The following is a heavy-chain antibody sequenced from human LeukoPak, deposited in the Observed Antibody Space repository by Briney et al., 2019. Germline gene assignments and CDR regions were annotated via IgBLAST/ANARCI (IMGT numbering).Heavy chain of an antibody. V-gene: IGHV4-59*01. CDR1: GGSISSYY. CDR2: IYYSGST. Sequence: SETLSLTCTVSGGSISSYYWSWIRQPPGQGLEWIGYIYYSGSTNCNPSVKSRAAMSADTSKKQFSLKLSSLTAADTAVYYCARGGTAVIAPYAFDIWGQGTMVTVSS. J-gene: IGHJ3*02. D-gene: IGHD4-23*01. CDR3: ARGGTAVIAPYAFDI.